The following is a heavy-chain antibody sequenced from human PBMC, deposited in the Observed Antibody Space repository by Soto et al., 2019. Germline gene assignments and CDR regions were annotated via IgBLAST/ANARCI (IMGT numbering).Heavy chain of an antibody. V-gene: IGHV3-23*01. CDR2: ISGSGFKK. D-gene: IGHD1-26*01. CDR1: RFIFENFR. Sequence: PGGSLRLSCAASRFIFENFRMSSVRQATGKGLEWISSISGSGFKKYYADSVKGRFTISRDNSKSTVYLELNNLSAEDTAVYHCAKNQGVELVPLATVDWFDPWGQGSVVTVSS. J-gene: IGHJ5*02. CDR3: AKNQGVELVPLATVDWFDP.